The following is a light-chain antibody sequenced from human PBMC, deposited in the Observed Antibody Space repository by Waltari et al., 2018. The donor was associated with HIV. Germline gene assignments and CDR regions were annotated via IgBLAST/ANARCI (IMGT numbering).Light chain of an antibody. CDR3: QSYDTRLSGSV. CDR1: SSNIGARAHFD. V-gene: IGLV1-40*01. J-gene: IGLJ3*02. CDR2: GNH. Sequence: QSVLTQPPSVSGAPGQTVTISCTGSSSNIGARAHFDVHWYQQLPGTAPKLLIYGNHNRPSGVPDRFSGSKSGASASLAITGLQAEDEADYYCQSYDTRLSGSVFGGGTKLTVL.